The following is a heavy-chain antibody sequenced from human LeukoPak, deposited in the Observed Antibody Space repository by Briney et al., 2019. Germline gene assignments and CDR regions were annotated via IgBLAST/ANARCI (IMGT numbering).Heavy chain of an antibody. J-gene: IGHJ4*02. D-gene: IGHD2-15*01. V-gene: IGHV3-23*01. CDR2: ISGSGGST. CDR1: GFTFSSCA. CDR3: AKGGGPAVPLYYFDY. Sequence: GGSLRLSCAASGFTFSSCAMSWVRQAPGKGLEWVSAISGSGGSTYYADSVKGRFTISRDNSKNTPYLQMNSLRAEDTAVYYCAKGGGPAVPLYYFDYWGQGTLVTVSS.